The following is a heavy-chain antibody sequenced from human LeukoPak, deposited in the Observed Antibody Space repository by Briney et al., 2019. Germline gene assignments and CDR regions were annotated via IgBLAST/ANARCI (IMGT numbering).Heavy chain of an antibody. V-gene: IGHV1-2*02. J-gene: IGHJ5*02. D-gene: IGHD6-19*01. CDR3: TRDEAVYNSVWKQTNWFDP. Sequence: ASVKVSCKASGYTFTDYFIHWVRQAPGQGLEWMGWLSPKNGDTKYAQSLQGRVTMTRDTSINTVYMELRGLRSDDTAVYYCTRDEAVYNSVWKQTNWFDPWGQGTLVTVSS. CDR2: LSPKNGDT. CDR1: GYTFTDYF.